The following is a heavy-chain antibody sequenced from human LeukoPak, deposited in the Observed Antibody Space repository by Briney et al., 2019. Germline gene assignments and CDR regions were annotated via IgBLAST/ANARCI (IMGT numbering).Heavy chain of an antibody. CDR3: ARDFVVGSSSRGDAFDI. CDR1: GGTFSSYA. D-gene: IGHD6-6*01. CDR2: IIPIFGTA. J-gene: IGHJ3*02. V-gene: IGHV1-69*05. Sequence: GASVKVSCKASGGTFSSYAISWVRQAPGQGLEWMGGIIPIFGTANYAQKFQGRVTITTDESTSTAYMELSSLRSEDTAVYYCARDFVVGSSSRGDAFDIWGQGTMVTVSS.